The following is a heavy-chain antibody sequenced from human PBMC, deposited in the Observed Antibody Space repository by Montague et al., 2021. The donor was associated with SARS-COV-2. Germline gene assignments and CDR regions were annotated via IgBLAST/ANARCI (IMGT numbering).Heavy chain of an antibody. CDR2: INHSGST. CDR1: GGSFSGYY. Sequence: SETLSLTCAVYGGSFSGYYWSWIRQPPGKGPEWIGEINHSGSTNYNPSLKSRVTISVDTSKSQFSLNMSSVTAADTAVYYRARVRAVPAAMRIFTLGRSYYGMDVWGQGTTVTVSS. CDR3: ARVRAVPAAMRIFTLGRSYYGMDV. D-gene: IGHD2-2*01. J-gene: IGHJ6*02. V-gene: IGHV4-34*01.